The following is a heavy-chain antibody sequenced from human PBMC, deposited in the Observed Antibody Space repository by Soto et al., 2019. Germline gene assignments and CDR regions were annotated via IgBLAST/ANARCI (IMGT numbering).Heavy chain of an antibody. CDR1: GFNVRSYW. CDR2: IKEDGSEI. D-gene: IGHD3-16*01. J-gene: IGHJ4*02. CDR3: ARDIGFDYVN. V-gene: IGHV3-7*01. Sequence: GGSLRLSCAVSGFNVRSYWVSWVRQAPGKGLEWVASIKEDGSEIYYLQSVRGRFTISRDSAGNALQLAMNYLSAEDTATYFCARDIGFDYVNWGQGTLVTVSS.